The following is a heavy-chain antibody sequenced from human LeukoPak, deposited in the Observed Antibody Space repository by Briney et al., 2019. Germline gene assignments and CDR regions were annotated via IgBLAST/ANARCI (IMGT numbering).Heavy chain of an antibody. J-gene: IGHJ4*02. D-gene: IGHD3-10*01. CDR1: GFTFSSYG. CDR2: IYGTGRTT. V-gene: IGHV3-23*01. Sequence: GGSLRLSCAASGFTFSSYGINWVRQAPGKGLEWVSRIYGTGRTTDYADSVKGRFTTSRDNSKNAAYLRLDSLRADDTAVYYCAKINSITLVRGANILLNNWGQGTLVTVSS. CDR3: AKINSITLVRGANILLNN.